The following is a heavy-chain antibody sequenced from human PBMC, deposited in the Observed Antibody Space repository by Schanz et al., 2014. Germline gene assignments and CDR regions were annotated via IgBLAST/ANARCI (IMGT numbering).Heavy chain of an antibody. J-gene: IGHJ5*01. V-gene: IGHV3-43*01. CDR3: ARGPGGATYTHVDS. CDR2: IDRDGGHT. CDR1: GLSFDDYT. D-gene: IGHD1-26*01. Sequence: EVQLVESGGVVAQPGGSLRLSCAASGLSFDDYTMHWVRQAPGKGLEWVSLIDRDGGHTYYADSVKGRFTISRDDAKNTLYLQMNRLKDEDTAVYYCARGPGGATYTHVDSWGQGTLVTVSS.